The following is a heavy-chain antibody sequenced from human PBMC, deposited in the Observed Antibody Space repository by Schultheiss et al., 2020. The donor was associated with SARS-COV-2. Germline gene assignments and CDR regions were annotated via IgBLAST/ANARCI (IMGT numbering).Heavy chain of an antibody. CDR2: TYYRSQWYS. Sequence: SETLSLTCAISGDRVSTTSAAWNWIRQSPSRGLEWLGRTYYRSQWYSEYAGSVKSRITINPDTPKNQFSLQLNSVTPEDTAIYYCARGAGAVDYWGQGTLVTVSS. D-gene: IGHD1-26*01. V-gene: IGHV6-1*01. CDR3: ARGAGAVDY. CDR1: GDRVSTTSAA. J-gene: IGHJ4*02.